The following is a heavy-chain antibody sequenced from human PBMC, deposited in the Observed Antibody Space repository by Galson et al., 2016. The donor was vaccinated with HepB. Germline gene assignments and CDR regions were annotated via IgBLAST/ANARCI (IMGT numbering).Heavy chain of an antibody. D-gene: IGHD1-26*01. J-gene: IGHJ4*02. CDR2: ISSSSSYI. CDR1: GFTFSSYS. Sequence: SLRLCCAASGFTFSSYSMNWVRQAPGKGLEWVSSISSSSSYIYYADSVKGRFTISRDNAKNSLYLQMNSLRAEDTAVYYCARGDIVRAIFDYWGQGTLVTVSS. CDR3: ARGDIVRAIFDY. V-gene: IGHV3-21*01.